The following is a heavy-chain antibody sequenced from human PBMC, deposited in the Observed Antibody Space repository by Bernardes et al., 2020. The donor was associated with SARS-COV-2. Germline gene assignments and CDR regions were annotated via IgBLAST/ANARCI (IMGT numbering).Heavy chain of an antibody. V-gene: IGHV3-7*02. CDR3: TSGGFSFAF. J-gene: IGHJ4*02. Sequence: GGSLRLSCAVSGFAFSNYCMTWVRQAPGKGLEWVANIKQDGTEKYYVDSVKGRFTISRDNAKTSLYLQMNSLRAEDTAVYYCTSGGFSFAFWGQGTLVTVSS. CDR2: IKQDGTEK. D-gene: IGHD2-15*01. CDR1: GFAFSNYC.